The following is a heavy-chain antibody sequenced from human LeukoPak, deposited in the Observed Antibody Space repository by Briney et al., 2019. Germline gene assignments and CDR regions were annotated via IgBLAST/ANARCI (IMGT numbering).Heavy chain of an antibody. D-gene: IGHD3-9*01. CDR2: ISWNSGSI. J-gene: IGHJ4*02. CDR3: AKGRQGLRYFDWSYFDY. Sequence: GGSLRLSCAASGFTFDDYAMHWVRQAPGKGLEWVSGISWNSGSIGYADSVKGRFTISRDNAKNSLYLQMNSLRAEDTALYYCAKGRQGLRYFDWSYFDYWGQGTLVTVSS. CDR1: GFTFDDYA. V-gene: IGHV3-9*01.